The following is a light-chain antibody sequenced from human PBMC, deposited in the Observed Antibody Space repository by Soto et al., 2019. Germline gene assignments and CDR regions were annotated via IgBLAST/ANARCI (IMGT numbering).Light chain of an antibody. CDR3: QQYSSSWYT. J-gene: IGKJ2*01. Sequence: EVVLTQSPGTLSLSPGERATLSCRASRSVSINSLVWYQQKPGQAPRLLIYGASNRATGIPDRFSASGSGTDFTLTISRLEPEDFAMYYCQQYSSSWYTFGQGTKVDIK. CDR1: RSVSINS. CDR2: GAS. V-gene: IGKV3-20*01.